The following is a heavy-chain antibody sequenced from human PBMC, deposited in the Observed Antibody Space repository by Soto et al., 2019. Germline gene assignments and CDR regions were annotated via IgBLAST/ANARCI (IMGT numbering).Heavy chain of an antibody. CDR1: GFSLSTLGEG. CDR3: APHTAYDGDAFDI. V-gene: IGHV2-5*01. D-gene: IGHD5-12*01. Sequence: QITLTESGPTLVKPTQTLTLTCTFSGFSLSTLGEGVGWIRQPPGKALEWLAVLFWNDDKRYSPSLTNRLSVTKDTSRNQVVLTMTNVDPVDTATYFCAPHTAYDGDAFDIWGQGTVVTVSS. J-gene: IGHJ3*02. CDR2: LFWNDDK.